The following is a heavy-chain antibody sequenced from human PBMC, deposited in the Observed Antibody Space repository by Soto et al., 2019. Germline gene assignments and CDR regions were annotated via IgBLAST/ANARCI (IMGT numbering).Heavy chain of an antibody. D-gene: IGHD2-15*01. CDR2: IYYSGST. Sequence: NPSETLSLTCTVSGGSIGSGSYYWGWIRQPPGKGPEWIGNIYYSGSTYYNPSLKSRVTISKDTSNNQFFLSLSSVTAADSAVYYCARRSGYCSGASCYEYYFDYWGQGTLVTVSS. J-gene: IGHJ4*02. CDR3: ARRSGYCSGASCYEYYFDY. V-gene: IGHV4-39*01. CDR1: GGSIGSGSYY.